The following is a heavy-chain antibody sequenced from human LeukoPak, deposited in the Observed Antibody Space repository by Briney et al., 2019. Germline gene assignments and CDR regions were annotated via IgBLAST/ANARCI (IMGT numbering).Heavy chain of an antibody. V-gene: IGHV3-30*04. CDR3: ARDGSEDTATWSAVDY. Sequence: PGGSLRLSCAASGFTFSSYAMHWVRQAPGKGLEWVAVISYDGSNKYYADSVKGRFTISRDNSKNTLYLQMNSLRAEDTAVYYCARDGSEDTATWSAVDYWGQGTLVTVSS. CDR2: ISYDGSNK. D-gene: IGHD5-18*01. J-gene: IGHJ4*02. CDR1: GFTFSSYA.